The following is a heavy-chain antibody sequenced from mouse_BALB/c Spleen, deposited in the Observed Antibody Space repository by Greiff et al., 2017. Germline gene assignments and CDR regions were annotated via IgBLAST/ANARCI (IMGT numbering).Heavy chain of an antibody. CDR1: GFSLSRYS. V-gene: IGHV2-2*02. CDR3: ARNGGHYYAMDY. J-gene: IGHJ4*01. CDR2: IWSGGST. Sequence: QVTLKVSGPGLVAPSQSLSITCTVSGFSLSRYSVHWVRQSPGKGLEWLGVIWSGGSTDYNAAFISRLSISKDNSKSQVFFKMNSLQANDTAIYYCARNGGHYYAMDYWGQGTSVTVSS.